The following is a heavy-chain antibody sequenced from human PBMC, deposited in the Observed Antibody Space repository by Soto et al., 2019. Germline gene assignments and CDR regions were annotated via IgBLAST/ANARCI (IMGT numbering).Heavy chain of an antibody. V-gene: IGHV4-59*01. D-gene: IGHD6-6*01. CDR1: GGSISSYY. CDR3: ARDSIAAPSGYYYYGMDV. J-gene: IGHJ6*02. CDR2: IYYSGST. Sequence: MSLTCTVSGGSISSYYWSWIRQPPGKGLEWIGYIYYSGSTNYNPSLKSRVTISVDTSKNQFSLKLSSVTAADTAVYYCARDSIAAPSGYYYYGMDVWGQGTTVTVSS.